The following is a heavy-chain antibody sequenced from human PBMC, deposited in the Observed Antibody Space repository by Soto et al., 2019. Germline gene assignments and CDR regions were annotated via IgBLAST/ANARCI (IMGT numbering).Heavy chain of an antibody. J-gene: IGHJ3*02. D-gene: IGHD3-22*01. CDR2: ISGSGGST. Sequence: ESGGGLVLPGGSLRLSCAASAFTFSSSAMSWVRQAPGKGLEWLSAISGSGGSTYYADSVTGRFTISRDNSKNTLYLQMNSLRAEDTAVYYCAKDGKGSGYYYVGAFDIWGQGTMVTVSS. V-gene: IGHV3-23*01. CDR1: AFTFSSSA. CDR3: AKDGKGSGYYYVGAFDI.